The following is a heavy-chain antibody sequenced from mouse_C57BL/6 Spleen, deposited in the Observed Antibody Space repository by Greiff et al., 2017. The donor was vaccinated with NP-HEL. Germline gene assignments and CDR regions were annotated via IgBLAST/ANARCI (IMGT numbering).Heavy chain of an antibody. CDR1: GYSFTGYY. CDR2: INPSTGGT. CDR3: ASTTVVARGDYAMDY. Sequence: EVQGVESGPELVKPGASVKISCKASGYSFTGYYMNWVKQSPEKSLEWIGEINPSTGGTTYNQKFKAKATLTVDKSSSTAYMQLKSLTSEDSAVYYCASTTVVARGDYAMDYWGQGTSVTVSS. J-gene: IGHJ4*01. D-gene: IGHD1-1*01. V-gene: IGHV1-42*01.